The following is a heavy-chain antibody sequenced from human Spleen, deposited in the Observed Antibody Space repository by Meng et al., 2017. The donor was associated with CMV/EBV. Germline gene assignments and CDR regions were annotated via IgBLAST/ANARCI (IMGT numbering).Heavy chain of an antibody. V-gene: IGHV6-1*01. Sequence: SADSVSSVSAAWTWIRQSPSRGLEWLGRTYYRSKWFDDYAVSVKSRITINPDTSKNQFSLQLNSVTPEDTALYYCAREARSYGMDVWGQGTTVTVSS. CDR2: TYYRSKWFD. CDR3: AREARSYGMDV. CDR1: ADSVSSVSAA. J-gene: IGHJ6*02.